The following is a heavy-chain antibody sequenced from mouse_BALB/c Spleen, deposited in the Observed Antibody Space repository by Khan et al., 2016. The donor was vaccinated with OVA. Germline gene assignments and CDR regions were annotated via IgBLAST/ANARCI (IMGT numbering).Heavy chain of an antibody. CDR1: GFSLTSYG. CDR2: IWSDGST. V-gene: IGHV2-6*02. CDR3: ARNSYVVYAMDC. J-gene: IGHJ4*01. D-gene: IGHD1-1*01. Sequence: QVQLKQSGPGLVAPSQSLSITCTVSGFSLTSYGVHWVRQPPGKGLEWLVVIWSDGSTTYNSALKSRLSISKDNSKRQVFLKIICLQTDDTASYYFARNSYVVYAMDCWGQGTSVTVSS.